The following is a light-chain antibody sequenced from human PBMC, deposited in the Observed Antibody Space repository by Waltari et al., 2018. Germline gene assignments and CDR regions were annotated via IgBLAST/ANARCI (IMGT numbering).Light chain of an antibody. Sequence: YELSQPPSVSVSPGQPATITCSGDKLAKKFVDWYHQRPGQPPLLVIYKDVDRPSGIPERFSGTNSGNTATLTISGTQVMDEADYYCQAWDVAIVVFGGGTKLTVL. CDR1: KLAKKF. CDR3: QAWDVAIVV. J-gene: IGLJ2*01. CDR2: KDV. V-gene: IGLV3-1*01.